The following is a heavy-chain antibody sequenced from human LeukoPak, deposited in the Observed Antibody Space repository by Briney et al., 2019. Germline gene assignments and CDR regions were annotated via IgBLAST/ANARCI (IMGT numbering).Heavy chain of an antibody. CDR1: GFTFSDYY. V-gene: IGHV3-11*01. CDR3: ARVDTSGNCYVN. CDR2: ISISSNTI. D-gene: IGHD3-22*01. Sequence: GGSLRLSCAASGFTFSDYYMSWVRQAPGKGLQWVSYISISSNTIYYADSVKGRFTISRDNAKNSLYLQMNSLKTEDTAVYYCARVDTSGNCYVNWGQGSLVTVSS. J-gene: IGHJ4*02.